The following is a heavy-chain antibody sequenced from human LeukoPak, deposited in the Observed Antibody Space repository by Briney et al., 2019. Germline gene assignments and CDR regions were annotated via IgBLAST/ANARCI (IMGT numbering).Heavy chain of an antibody. CDR3: ARDLYNDYDPYYYYGMDV. CDR1: GFTSSSYW. V-gene: IGHV3-74*01. CDR2: MNRDGSST. Sequence: GGSLRLSCAASGFTSSSYWMHWVRQAPGKGLEWVSRMNRDGSSTTYADSVKGRFTFSRDNAKNTLYLQMNSLRAEDTAAYYCARDLYNDYDPYYYYGMDVWGQGTTVTVSS. D-gene: IGHD1-14*01. J-gene: IGHJ6*02.